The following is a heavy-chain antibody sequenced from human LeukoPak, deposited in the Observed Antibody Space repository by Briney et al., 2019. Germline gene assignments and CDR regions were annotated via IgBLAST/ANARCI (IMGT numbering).Heavy chain of an antibody. Sequence: GGSLRLSCAASGFTFSSYGMHWVRQAPGKGLEWVAFIRYDGSNKYYADSVKGRFTNSRDNSKNTLYLQMNSLRAEDTAVYYCAKEQSKLLWFGEMGYWGQGTLVTVSS. CDR2: IRYDGSNK. CDR3: AKEQSKLLWFGEMGY. J-gene: IGHJ4*02. CDR1: GFTFSSYG. D-gene: IGHD3-10*01. V-gene: IGHV3-30*02.